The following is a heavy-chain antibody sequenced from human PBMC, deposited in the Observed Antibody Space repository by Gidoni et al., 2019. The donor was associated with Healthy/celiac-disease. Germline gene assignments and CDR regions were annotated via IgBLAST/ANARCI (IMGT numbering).Heavy chain of an antibody. CDR2: INPNSGGT. J-gene: IGHJ4*02. Sequence: QVQLVQSGAEVKKPGASVKVSCKASGYTFTGYYMHWVRQAPGQGLEWMGWINPNSGGTNDAQKFQGRVTMTRDTSISTAYMELSRLRSDDTAVYYCAREGGRVVPAPGGYWGQGTLVTVSS. CDR1: GYTFTGYY. V-gene: IGHV1-2*02. CDR3: AREGGRVVPAPGGY. D-gene: IGHD2-2*01.